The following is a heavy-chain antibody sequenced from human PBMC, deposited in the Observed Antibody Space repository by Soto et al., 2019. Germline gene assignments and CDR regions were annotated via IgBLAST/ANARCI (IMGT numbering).Heavy chain of an antibody. V-gene: IGHV1-69*13. D-gene: IGHD2-21*01. CDR3: ARGLIRGTRGAFDI. CDR2: IIPIFGTA. CDR1: GGTFSSYA. J-gene: IGHJ3*02. Sequence: SVKVSCKASGGTFSSYAISWLRQSPGQGLEWMGGIIPIFGTANYAQKFQGRVTITADESTSTAYMELSSLRSEDTAVYYCARGLIRGTRGAFDIWGQGTMVTVSS.